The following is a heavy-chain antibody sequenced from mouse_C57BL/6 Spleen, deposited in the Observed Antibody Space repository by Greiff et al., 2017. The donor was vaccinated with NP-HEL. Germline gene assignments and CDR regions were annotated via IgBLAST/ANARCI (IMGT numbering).Heavy chain of an antibody. CDR3: ARRVDNNYAWFAD. V-gene: IGHV5-9*01. D-gene: IGHD2-5*01. J-gene: IGHJ3*01. CDR2: ISGGGGNT. CDR1: GFTFSSYT. Sequence: DVMLVESGGGLVKPGGSLKLSCAASGFTFSSYTMSWVRQTPEKRLEWVATISGGGGNTYYPDSLKGRFTISRDNAKNTLYLQISSLRSEDTALYYCARRVDNNYAWFADWGQGTLVTVSA.